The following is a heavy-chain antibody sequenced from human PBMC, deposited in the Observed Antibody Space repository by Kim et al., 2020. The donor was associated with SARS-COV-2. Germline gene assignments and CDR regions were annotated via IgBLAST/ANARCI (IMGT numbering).Heavy chain of an antibody. J-gene: IGHJ3*02. Sequence: SETLSLTCTVSGGSISSYYWSWIRQPPGKGLEWIGYIYYSGSTNYNPSLKSRVTISVDTSKNQFSLKLSSVTAADTAVYYCARSPITPERFGDAFDIWGQGTMVTVSS. CDR1: GGSISSYY. CDR2: IYYSGST. V-gene: IGHV4-59*13. D-gene: IGHD3-10*01. CDR3: ARSPITPERFGDAFDI.